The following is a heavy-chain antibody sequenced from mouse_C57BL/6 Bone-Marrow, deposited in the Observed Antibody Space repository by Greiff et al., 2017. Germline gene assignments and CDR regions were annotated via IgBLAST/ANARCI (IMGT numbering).Heavy chain of an antibody. J-gene: IGHJ4*01. CDR2: IDPNSGGT. CDR1: GYTFTSYW. V-gene: IGHV1-72*01. CDR3: ARNRPTPPHYSNYYYAMDY. D-gene: IGHD2-5*01. Sequence: VQLQQPGAELVKPGASVKLSCKASGYTFTSYWMHWVKQRPGRGLEWIGRIDPNSGGTKYNEKFKSKATLTVDKPSSTAYMQLSSLTSEDSAVYYCARNRPTPPHYSNYYYAMDYWGQGTSVTVSS.